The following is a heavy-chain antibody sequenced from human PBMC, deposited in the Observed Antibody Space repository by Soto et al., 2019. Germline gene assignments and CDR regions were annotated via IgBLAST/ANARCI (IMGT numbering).Heavy chain of an antibody. J-gene: IGHJ4*02. V-gene: IGHV3-48*01. CDR3: ARDFKNYDFWSGYGFFDY. D-gene: IGHD3-3*01. CDR2: ISSSSSTI. CDR1: GFTFSSYS. Sequence: EVQLVESGGGLVQPGGSLRLSCAASGFTFSSYSMNWVRQAPGKGLAWVSYISSSSSTIYYADSVKGRFTISRDNAKNSLYLQMNSLRAEDTAVYYCARDFKNYDFWSGYGFFDYWGQGTLVTVSS.